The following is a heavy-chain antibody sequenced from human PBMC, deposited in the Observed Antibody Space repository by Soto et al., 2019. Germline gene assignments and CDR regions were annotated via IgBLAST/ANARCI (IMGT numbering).Heavy chain of an antibody. CDR2: IYYSGST. Sequence: SETLSLTCTVSGGSISSYYWSWIRQHPGKGLEWIGYIYYSGSTFYNPSLESRVTISVDTSKNQFSLKLSSVTAADTAVYYCARHWSGYSYYFDNWGQGTLVTVSS. CDR1: GGSISSYY. V-gene: IGHV4-59*06. CDR3: ARHWSGYSYYFDN. D-gene: IGHD3-3*01. J-gene: IGHJ4*02.